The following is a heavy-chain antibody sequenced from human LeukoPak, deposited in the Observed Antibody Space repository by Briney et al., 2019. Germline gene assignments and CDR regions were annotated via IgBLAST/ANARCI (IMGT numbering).Heavy chain of an antibody. CDR2: IYYSRST. V-gene: IGHV4-59*08. Sequence: SETLSLTCTVSGGSISSYYWSWIRQPPGKGLEWIGYIYYSRSTNYNPSLKSRVTISVDTSKNQFSLKLSSVTAADTAVYYCARGRGSSAGAFDIWGQGTMVTVSS. D-gene: IGHD6-19*01. CDR1: GGSISSYY. CDR3: ARGRGSSAGAFDI. J-gene: IGHJ3*02.